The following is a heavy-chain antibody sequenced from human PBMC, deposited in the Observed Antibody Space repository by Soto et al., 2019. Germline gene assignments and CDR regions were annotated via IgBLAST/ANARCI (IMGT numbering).Heavy chain of an antibody. CDR3: ARGSPYDSSGYYYSHIDY. CDR2: IWYDGSNK. Sequence: GGSLRLSCAASGFNFSSYGMHWVRQAPGKGLEWVVVIWYDGSNKYYADSVKGRFTISRDNSKNTLYLQMNSLRAEDTAVYYCARGSPYDSSGYYYSHIDYWGQGTLVTVSS. J-gene: IGHJ4*02. CDR1: GFNFSSYG. D-gene: IGHD3-22*01. V-gene: IGHV3-33*01.